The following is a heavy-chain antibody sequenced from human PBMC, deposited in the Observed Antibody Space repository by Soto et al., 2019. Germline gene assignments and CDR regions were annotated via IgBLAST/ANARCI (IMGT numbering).Heavy chain of an antibody. CDR2: INPSGGST. J-gene: IGHJ4*02. V-gene: IGHV1-46*01. D-gene: IGHD6-6*01. CDR1: GYTFTSYY. Sequence: QVQLVQSGAEVKKPGASVKVSCKASGYTFTSYYMHWVRQAPGQGLEWMGIINPSGGSTSYAQKFQGRVTMTRDTSTSTVYMELSSLRSEDTAVYYCARVGIAARRLTLYYFDYWGQGTLVTVSS. CDR3: ARVGIAARRLTLYYFDY.